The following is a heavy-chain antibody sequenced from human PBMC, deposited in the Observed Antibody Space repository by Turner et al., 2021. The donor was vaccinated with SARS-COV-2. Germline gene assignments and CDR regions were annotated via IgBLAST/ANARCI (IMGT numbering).Heavy chain of an antibody. CDR2: SYPSGNT. CDR3: SRVSYGDPGHCFDS. J-gene: IGHJ4*02. CDR1: GDSISSYY. Sequence: VQLQESGPGLVKPSETLARTCTVSGDSISSYYWSWIRQPAGKGLQWIGRSYPSGNTNYNPSLTGRVTMSLDTSKSQVYLNLNSVTAADTAVYFCSRVSYGDPGHCFDSWGQGALVTVSS. V-gene: IGHV4-4*07. D-gene: IGHD4-17*01.